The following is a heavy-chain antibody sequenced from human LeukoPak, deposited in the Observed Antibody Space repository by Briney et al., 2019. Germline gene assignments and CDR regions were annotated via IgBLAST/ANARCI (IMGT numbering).Heavy chain of an antibody. Sequence: PGGSLRLSCAASGFTFSSYAMSWVRQAPGKGLEWIGSIYHSESTYYNPSLKSRVTISVDTSKNQFSLKLSSVTAADTAVYYCARHHGYSSSSHYFDYWGQGTLVSVSS. J-gene: IGHJ4*02. CDR2: IYHSEST. CDR1: GFTFSSYA. D-gene: IGHD6-6*01. V-gene: IGHV4-38-2*01. CDR3: ARHHGYSSSSHYFDY.